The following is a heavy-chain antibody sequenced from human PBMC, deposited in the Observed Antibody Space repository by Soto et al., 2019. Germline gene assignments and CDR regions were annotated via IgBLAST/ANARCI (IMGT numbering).Heavy chain of an antibody. CDR2: ISSSSSYI. Sequence: EVQLVESGGGLVKPGGSLRLSCAASGFTFSSYSMNWVRQAPGKGLEWVSSISSSSSYIYYADSVKGRFTISRDNAKNSLYLQMNSMRAEDTAVYYCARDVLDSSGYPPAPFFDYWGQGTLVTVSS. V-gene: IGHV3-21*01. J-gene: IGHJ4*02. CDR3: ARDVLDSSGYPPAPFFDY. CDR1: GFTFSSYS. D-gene: IGHD3-22*01.